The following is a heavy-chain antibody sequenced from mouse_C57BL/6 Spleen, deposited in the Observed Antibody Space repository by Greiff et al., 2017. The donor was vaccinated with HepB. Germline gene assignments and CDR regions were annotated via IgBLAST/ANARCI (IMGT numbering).Heavy chain of an antibody. CDR2: ISYDGSN. CDR1: GYSITSGYY. D-gene: IGHD1-1*01. J-gene: IGHJ1*03. CDR3: AREDYGSSYVWYFDV. Sequence: EVKLQESGPGLVKPSQSLSLTCSVTGYSITSGYYWNWIRQFPGNKLEWMGYISYDGSNNYNPSLKNRISITRDTSKNQFFLKLNSVTTEDTATYYCAREDYGSSYVWYFDVWGTGTTVTVSS. V-gene: IGHV3-6*01.